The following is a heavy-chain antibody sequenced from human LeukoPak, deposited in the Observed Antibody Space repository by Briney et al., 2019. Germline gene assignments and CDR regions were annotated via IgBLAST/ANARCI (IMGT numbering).Heavy chain of an antibody. J-gene: IGHJ4*02. CDR3: AKDGGRGLRYFDWLLDY. CDR2: ISWNSGSI. CDR1: GFTFDDYA. D-gene: IGHD3-9*01. V-gene: IGHV3-9*01. Sequence: PGGSLRLSCAASGFTFDDYAMPWVRQAPGKGLEWVSGISWNSGSIGYADSVKGRFIISRDNAKNSLYLQMNSLRAEDTALYYCAKDGGRGLRYFDWLLDYWGQGTLVTVSS.